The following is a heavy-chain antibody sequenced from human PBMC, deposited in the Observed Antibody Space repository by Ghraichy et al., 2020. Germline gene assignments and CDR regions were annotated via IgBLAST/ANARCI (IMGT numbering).Heavy chain of an antibody. V-gene: IGHV3-74*01. D-gene: IGHD2-2*01. CDR3: ARGAPMDYATDY. Sequence: GESLNISCAASGFTFSSFYMHWVRQAPGQGLVWVSRINRDGSTSNYADSVKGRFTISRDNAKNTLHLQMNSLRADDTAVYFCARGAPMDYATDYWGQGTLVTVSS. J-gene: IGHJ4*02. CDR2: INRDGSTS. CDR1: GFTFSSFY.